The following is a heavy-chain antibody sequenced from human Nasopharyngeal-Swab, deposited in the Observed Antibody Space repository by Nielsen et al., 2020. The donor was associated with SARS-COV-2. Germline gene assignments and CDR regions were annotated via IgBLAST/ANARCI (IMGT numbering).Heavy chain of an antibody. CDR1: GYSFTSYW. CDR2: IYPGDSDT. J-gene: IGHJ4*02. V-gene: IGHV5-51*06. Sequence: GGFLRLSCKGSGYSFTSYWIGWVRQMPGKGLEWMGIIYPGDSDTRYSPSFQGQVTISADKSISTAYLQWSSLKASDTAMYYCASAVGGYDPYYFDYWGQGTLVTVSS. CDR3: ASAVGGYDPYYFDY. D-gene: IGHD2-2*01.